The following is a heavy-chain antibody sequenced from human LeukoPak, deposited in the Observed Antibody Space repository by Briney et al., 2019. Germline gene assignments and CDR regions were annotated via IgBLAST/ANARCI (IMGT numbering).Heavy chain of an antibody. CDR3: ASSAISSSGWPRRDLDY. Sequence: PGGSLRLSCAASGFTFSSYWMSWVRQAPGKGLEWVANIKQDGSEKYYVDSVKGRFTISRDNAKNSLYLQMNSLRAEDTAVYYCASSAISSSGWPRRDLDYWGQGTLVTVSS. D-gene: IGHD6-19*01. CDR2: IKQDGSEK. CDR1: GFTFSSYW. J-gene: IGHJ4*02. V-gene: IGHV3-7*01.